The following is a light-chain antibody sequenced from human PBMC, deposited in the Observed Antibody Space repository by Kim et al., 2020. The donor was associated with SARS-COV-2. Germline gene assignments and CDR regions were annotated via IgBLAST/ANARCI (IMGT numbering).Light chain of an antibody. V-gene: IGLV3-1*01. CDR2: QDI. CDR3: QAWDSSTAV. CDR1: KWGDKQ. J-gene: IGLJ3*02. Sequence: VSTGQTASNNCSGHKWGDKQAYGYQQKPGQSPVLVIYQDIKRPSGSPGRFSGSNSGNTVTLTISGTQSMDEADYYCQAWDSSTAVFGGGTQLTVL.